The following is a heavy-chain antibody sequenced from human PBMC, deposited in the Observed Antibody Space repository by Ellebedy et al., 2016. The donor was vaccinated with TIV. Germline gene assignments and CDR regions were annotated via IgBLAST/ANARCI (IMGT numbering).Heavy chain of an antibody. CDR2: TYYRSKWYS. CDR1: GDNVSSNSAA. Sequence: SQTLSLTCXISGDNVSSNSAAWTWVRQSPSRGLEWLGRTYYRSKWYSDYALSLQSRITISPDTSKNQVALQLSAVTPEDAAVYYCVREYTSGIQLNAFDFWGRGTLVTVSS. CDR3: VREYTSGIQLNAFDF. J-gene: IGHJ4*02. D-gene: IGHD1-1*01. V-gene: IGHV6-1*01.